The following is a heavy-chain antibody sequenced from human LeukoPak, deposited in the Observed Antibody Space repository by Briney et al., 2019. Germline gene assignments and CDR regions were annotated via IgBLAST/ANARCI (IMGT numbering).Heavy chain of an antibody. J-gene: IGHJ3*02. D-gene: IGHD2-2*01. CDR2: ISGSGGST. CDR1: GFTFSSYA. V-gene: IGHV3-23*01. CDR3: AKSVVPPAIDPDAFDI. Sequence: GASLRLSCAASGFTFSSYAMSWVRQAPGKGLEWVSAISGSGGSTYYADSVKGRFTISRDNSKNTLYLQMNSLRAEHTAVYYCAKSVVPPAIDPDAFDIWGQGTMVTVSS.